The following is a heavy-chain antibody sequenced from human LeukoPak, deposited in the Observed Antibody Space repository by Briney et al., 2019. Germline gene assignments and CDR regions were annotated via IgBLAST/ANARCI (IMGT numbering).Heavy chain of an antibody. CDR2: ISYDGSHK. D-gene: IGHD1-14*01. J-gene: IGHJ5*02. CDR1: GFTFSSYG. CDR3: AKGARKETEPPGSALGWFDP. Sequence: GGSLRLSCAASGFTFSSYGMHWVRQAPGKGLEWVAVISYDGSHKYYADSVKGRFTISRDNSKNTLYLQMNSLRGEDTAAYYRAKGARKETEPPGSALGWFDPWGQGTLVTVSS. V-gene: IGHV3-30*18.